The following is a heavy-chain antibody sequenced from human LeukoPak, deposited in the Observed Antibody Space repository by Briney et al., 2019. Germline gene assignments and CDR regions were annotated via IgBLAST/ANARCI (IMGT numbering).Heavy chain of an antibody. V-gene: IGHV1-2*02. Sequence: ASVKVSCKASGYTFTNYDINWVRQAPGQGLEWMGWINPNSGGTNYAQKFQGRVTMTRDTSISTAYMELSRLRSDDTAVYYCARDSGEYSSSSRRSRRNWFDPWGQGTLVTVSS. CDR1: GYTFTNYD. CDR2: INPNSGGT. D-gene: IGHD6-6*01. CDR3: ARDSGEYSSSSRRSRRNWFDP. J-gene: IGHJ5*02.